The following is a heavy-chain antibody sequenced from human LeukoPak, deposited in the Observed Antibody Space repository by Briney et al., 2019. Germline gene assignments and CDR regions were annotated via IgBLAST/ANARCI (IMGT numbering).Heavy chain of an antibody. CDR1: GFTFSMHS. V-gene: IGHV3-21*01. J-gene: IGHJ3*02. CDR2: ISSSSSYI. Sequence: PGGSLRLSCTASGFTFSMHSMNWVRQAPGKGLEWVSSISSSSSYIYYADAVKGRFTISRDNAKNSLYLQMNSLRAEDTAVYYCARVVPAAIDAFDIWGQGTMVTVSS. CDR3: ARVVPAAIDAFDI. D-gene: IGHD2-2*01.